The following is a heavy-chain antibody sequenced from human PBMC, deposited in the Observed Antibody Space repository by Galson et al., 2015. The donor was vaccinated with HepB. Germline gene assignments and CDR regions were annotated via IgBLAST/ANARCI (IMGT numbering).Heavy chain of an antibody. CDR1: GDSVSSTSAV. Sequence: CAISGDSVSSTSAVWNWVRQSPLRGLEWLGRTWYRSKWYYGFAVSVESRITINPDTSKNQFSLQLSSVTPEDTAVYYCARTQVGAAYFDYWGQGTLVTVSS. J-gene: IGHJ4*02. CDR3: ARTQVGAAYFDY. D-gene: IGHD1-26*01. V-gene: IGHV6-1*01. CDR2: TWYRSKWYY.